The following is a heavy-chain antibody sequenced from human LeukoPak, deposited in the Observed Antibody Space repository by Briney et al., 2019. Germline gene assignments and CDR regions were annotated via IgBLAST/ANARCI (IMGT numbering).Heavy chain of an antibody. D-gene: IGHD3-3*01. CDR2: IYYSGST. Sequence: SETLSLTCTVSGGSISSYYWSWIRQPPGKGLEWIGYIYYSGSTNYNPSLKSRVTISVDTSKNQFSLKLSSVTAADTAVYYCARGRNYYDFCSGRPARWYFDYWGQGTLVTVSS. CDR1: GGSISSYY. CDR3: ARGRNYYDFCSGRPARWYFDY. J-gene: IGHJ4*02. V-gene: IGHV4-59*01.